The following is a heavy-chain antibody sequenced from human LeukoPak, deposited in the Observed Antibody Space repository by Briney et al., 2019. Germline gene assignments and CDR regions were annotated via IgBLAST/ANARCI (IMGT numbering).Heavy chain of an antibody. Sequence: GASVKVSCKASGGTFSSYAISWVRQAPGQGLKWMGGIIPIFGTANYAQKFQGRVTITADESTSTAYMELSSLRSEDTAVYYCARDRVDTAMVTSYYGMDVWGQGTTVTVSS. CDR1: GGTFSSYA. CDR2: IIPIFGTA. D-gene: IGHD5-18*01. CDR3: ARDRVDTAMVTSYYGMDV. J-gene: IGHJ6*02. V-gene: IGHV1-69*01.